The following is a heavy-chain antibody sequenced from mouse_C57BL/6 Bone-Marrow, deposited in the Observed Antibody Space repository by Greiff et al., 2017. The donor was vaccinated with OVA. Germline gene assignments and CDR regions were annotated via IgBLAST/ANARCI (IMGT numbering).Heavy chain of an antibody. V-gene: IGHV7-3*01. D-gene: IGHD2-3*01. CDR3: ARYDSYDGYYVRAMDY. J-gene: IGHJ4*01. Sequence: EVHLVESGGGLVQPGGSLSLSCAASGFTFTDYYMSWVRQPPGKALEWLGFIRNTANGYTTEYSASVKGRFTISRDNSQSILYLQMNALRAEDSATYYCARYDSYDGYYVRAMDYWGQGTSVTVSS. CDR2: IRNTANGYTT. CDR1: GFTFTDYY.